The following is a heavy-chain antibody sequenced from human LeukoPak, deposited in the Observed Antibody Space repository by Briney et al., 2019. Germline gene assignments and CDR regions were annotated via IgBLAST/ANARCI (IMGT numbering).Heavy chain of an antibody. CDR2: IIPIFGTT. D-gene: IGHD2-2*01. Sequence: SVKVSCKASGGSFSSYAISWVRQAPGQGLEWMGGIIPIFGTTNYAQKFQGRVTITADESTSTAYMELTSLRSEDTAVYYCALVVPGAIYYYYYMDVWGKGTTVTVSS. CDR1: GGSFSSYA. CDR3: ALVVPGAIYYYYYMDV. J-gene: IGHJ6*03. V-gene: IGHV1-69*13.